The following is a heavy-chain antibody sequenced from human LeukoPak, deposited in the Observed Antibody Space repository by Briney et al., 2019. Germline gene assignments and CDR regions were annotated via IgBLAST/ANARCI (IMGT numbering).Heavy chain of an antibody. J-gene: IGHJ4*02. V-gene: IGHV5-51*01. CDR3: ARVPCTSGSCSRTFDY. D-gene: IGHD2-8*01. Sequence: KLGESLKISCKGSGYSFSTYWIGWVRQMPGKGLEWMGLINAADSDTRYSPSFQGQVLISVDKSISTAYLQWGNLKATDTAFYYCARVPCTSGSCSRTFDYWGQGTLVTVYS. CDR2: INAADSDT. CDR1: GYSFSTYW.